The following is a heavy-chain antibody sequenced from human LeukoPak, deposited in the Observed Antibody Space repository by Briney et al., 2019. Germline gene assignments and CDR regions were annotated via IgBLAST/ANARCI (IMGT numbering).Heavy chain of an antibody. V-gene: IGHV4-30-4*08. Sequence: YWIGWIRQPPGKGLEWIGYIYYSGSTYYNPSLKSRVTISVDTSKNQFSLKLSSVTAADTAVYYCARDSSGSPLFHFDYWGQGTLVTVSS. J-gene: IGHJ4*02. CDR1: Y. CDR2: IYYSGST. CDR3: ARDSSGSPLFHFDY. D-gene: IGHD1-26*01.